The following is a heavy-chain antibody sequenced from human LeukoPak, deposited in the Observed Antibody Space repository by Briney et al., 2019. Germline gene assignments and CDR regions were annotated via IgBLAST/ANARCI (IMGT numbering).Heavy chain of an antibody. CDR2: IVVGSGNT. J-gene: IGHJ3*02. CDR3: AAVGPTMTDAFDI. D-gene: IGHD3-22*01. V-gene: IGHV1-58*02. Sequence: SVKVSRKASGFTFTSSAMQWVRQARGQRLEWIGWIVVGSGNTNYAQKFQERVTITRDMSTSTAYMELSSLRSEDTAVYYCAAVGPTMTDAFDIWGQGTMVTVSS. CDR1: GFTFTSSA.